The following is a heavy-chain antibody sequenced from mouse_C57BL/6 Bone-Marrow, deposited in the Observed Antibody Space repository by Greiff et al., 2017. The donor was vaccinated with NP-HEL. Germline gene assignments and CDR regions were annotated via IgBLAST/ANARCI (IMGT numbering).Heavy chain of an antibody. J-gene: IGHJ1*03. CDR2: LYYSGTI. V-gene: IGHV3-5*01. D-gene: IGHD1-1*01. Sequence: VQLQQSGPGLVKPSQTVFLTCTVTGISITTGNYRWSWIRQFPGNKLEWIGYLYYSGTITYNPSLTSRTTITRDTPKNQFFLEMNSLTAEDTATYYCARDGSSGDWYFDVWGTGTTVTVSS. CDR3: ARDGSSGDWYFDV. CDR1: GISITTGNYR.